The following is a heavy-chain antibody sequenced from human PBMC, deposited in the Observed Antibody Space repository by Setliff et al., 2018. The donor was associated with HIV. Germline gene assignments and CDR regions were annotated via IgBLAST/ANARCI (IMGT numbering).Heavy chain of an antibody. Sequence: ASVKVSCKASGYTFTSYDISWVRQAPGQGLEWMGWMSTYNGNTNYAQKVQGRVTITADESTSTAYMELSSLRSEDTAVYYCARGDYGSGSYYPYYFYYGMDVWGQGTTVTVSS. V-gene: IGHV1-18*01. J-gene: IGHJ6*02. CDR2: MSTYNGNT. CDR3: ARGDYGSGSYYPYYFYYGMDV. CDR1: GYTFTSYD. D-gene: IGHD3-10*01.